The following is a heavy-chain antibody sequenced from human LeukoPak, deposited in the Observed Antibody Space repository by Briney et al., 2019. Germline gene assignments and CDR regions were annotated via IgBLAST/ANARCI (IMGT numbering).Heavy chain of an antibody. CDR2: ISGSGGST. D-gene: IGHD4-17*01. CDR3: AKEPDYGDYFDY. J-gene: IGHJ4*02. Sequence: GGSLRLSCAASGFTFSSYAVSWVRRAPGKGLEWVSAISGSGGSTYYVDSVKGRFTISRDNSKNTLYLQMNSLRAEDTAVYYCAKEPDYGDYFDYWGQGTLVTVSS. V-gene: IGHV3-23*01. CDR1: GFTFSSYA.